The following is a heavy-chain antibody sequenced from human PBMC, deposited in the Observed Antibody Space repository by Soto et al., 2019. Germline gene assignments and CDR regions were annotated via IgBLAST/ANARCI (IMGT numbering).Heavy chain of an antibody. D-gene: IGHD3-22*01. Sequence: GGSLRLSCAASGFTFSGSAMHWVRQASGKGLEWVGRIRSKANSYATAYAASVKGRFTISRDDSKNTAYLQMNSLKTEDTAVYYCTRAYYYDSSGYYPALYWGQGTLVTVSS. J-gene: IGHJ4*02. CDR3: TRAYYYDSSGYYPALY. CDR1: GFTFSGSA. CDR2: IRSKANSYAT. V-gene: IGHV3-73*01.